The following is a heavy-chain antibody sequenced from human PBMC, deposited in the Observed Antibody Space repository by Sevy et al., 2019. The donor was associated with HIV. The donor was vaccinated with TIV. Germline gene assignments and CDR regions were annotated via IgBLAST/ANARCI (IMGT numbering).Heavy chain of an antibody. V-gene: IGHV3-30*04. J-gene: IGHJ4*02. D-gene: IGHD1-1*01. CDR1: GFTFSSYA. CDR3: ARESTGTWGKFDY. Sequence: GESLKISCAASGFTFSSYAMHWVRQAPGKGLEWVAVISYDGSNKYYADSVKGRFTISRDNSKNTLYLQMNSLRAEDTAVYYCARESTGTWGKFDYWGQGTLVTVSS. CDR2: ISYDGSNK.